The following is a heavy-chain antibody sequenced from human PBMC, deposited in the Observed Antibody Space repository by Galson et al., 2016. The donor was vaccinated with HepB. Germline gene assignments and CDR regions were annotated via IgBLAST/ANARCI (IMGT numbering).Heavy chain of an antibody. V-gene: IGHV3-53*01. Sequence: SLRLSCAASGLNVTSDYMHWVRQAPGKGPEWISVIYCGGTTFYADSVKGRFTISRDISKNTIYLQMSSLRAEDTALYFCARGSYSRGHDWGQGTLVTVSS. CDR3: ARGSYSRGHD. CDR2: IYCGGTT. J-gene: IGHJ4*02. CDR1: GLNVTSDY. D-gene: IGHD3-10*01.